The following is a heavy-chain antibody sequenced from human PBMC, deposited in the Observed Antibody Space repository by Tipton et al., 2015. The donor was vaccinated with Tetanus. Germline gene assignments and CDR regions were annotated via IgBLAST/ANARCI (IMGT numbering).Heavy chain of an antibody. J-gene: IGHJ5*01. CDR2: ISGSGGGT. CDR1: GFTFSSYA. Sequence: SLRLSCAASGFTFSSYAMSWVRQAPGKGLEWVSAISGSGGGTYYADSVKGRFIISRDNSKNTLSLQMSSLRVEDTAVYYCAKDMGYRGVCWWWFGSWCQGTLVTVSS. D-gene: IGHD5-12*01. CDR3: AKDMGYRGVCWWWFGS. V-gene: IGHV3-23*01.